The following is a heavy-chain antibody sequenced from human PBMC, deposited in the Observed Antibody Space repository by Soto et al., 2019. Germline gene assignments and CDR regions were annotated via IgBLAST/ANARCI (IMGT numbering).Heavy chain of an antibody. Sequence: QVQLVESGRGVVQPGRSLSLSCAASGFTFSSYTMHWVRKAPGKGLEWGAVISYDGSNKYYADSVKGRFTISRDNSMNTVFLQMSSLRAEDTAVYYCARVARSSSWSYSFDFWGQGTLVTVSS. CDR2: ISYDGSNK. V-gene: IGHV3-30-3*01. D-gene: IGHD6-13*01. CDR3: ARVARSSSWSYSFDF. CDR1: GFTFSSYT. J-gene: IGHJ4*02.